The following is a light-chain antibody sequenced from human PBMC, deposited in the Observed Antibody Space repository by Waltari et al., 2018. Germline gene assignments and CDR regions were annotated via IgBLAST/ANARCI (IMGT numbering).Light chain of an antibody. Sequence: QSALTQHASVSGSLGQSVSISCSGTYSNVGSYDLVSWYHQRPVEAPRLLIYEVLKRPSGVSNRFSGAKSVNGASLTISALQPEDEATYYCCSYASSSPRLIFGGGTELSVL. CDR2: EVL. J-gene: IGLJ2*01. CDR1: YSNVGSYDL. V-gene: IGLV2-23*02. CDR3: CSYASSSPRLI.